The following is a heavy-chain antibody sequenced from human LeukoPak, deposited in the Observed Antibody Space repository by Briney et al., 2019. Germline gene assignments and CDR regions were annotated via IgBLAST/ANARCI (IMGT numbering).Heavy chain of an antibody. CDR1: GFTFSSYA. D-gene: IGHD4-17*01. CDR3: AKAATVTSGQIYSYYYYMDV. CDR2: ISGSGGST. V-gene: IGHV3-23*01. Sequence: PGGSLRLSCAASGFTFSSYAMSWVRQAPGKGLEWVSAISGSGGSTYYADSVKGRFTISRDNSKNTLYLQMNSLRAEDTAVYYCAKAATVTSGQIYSYYYYMDVWGKGTTVTVSS. J-gene: IGHJ6*03.